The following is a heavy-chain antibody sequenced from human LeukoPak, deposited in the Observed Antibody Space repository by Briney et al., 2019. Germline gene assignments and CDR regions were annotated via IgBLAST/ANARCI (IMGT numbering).Heavy chain of an antibody. J-gene: IGHJ4*02. CDR3: AKGAYSSYWYLFDY. CDR1: GFTFSSYW. Sequence: PGGSLRLSCAASGFTFSSYWMSWVRQAPGKGLEWVANIKQDGSEKYYVDSVKGRFTISRDNAKNSLYLQMNSLRAEDTAVYYCAKGAYSSYWYLFDYWGQGTLVTVSS. D-gene: IGHD6-13*01. CDR2: IKQDGSEK. V-gene: IGHV3-7*03.